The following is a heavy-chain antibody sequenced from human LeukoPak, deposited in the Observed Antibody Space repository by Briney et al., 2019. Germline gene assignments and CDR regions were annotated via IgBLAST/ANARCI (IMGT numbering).Heavy chain of an antibody. J-gene: IGHJ4*02. CDR3: ARGRDYDILHYFDY. V-gene: IGHV4-59*01. CDR1: GGSISSYY. Sequence: SETLSLTCTVSGGSISSYYWSWIRQPPGKGLEWIGYIYYSGSTNYNPSLKSRVTISVDTSKNQFSLKLSSVTAADTTVYYCARGRDYDILHYFDYWGQGTLVTVSS. D-gene: IGHD3-9*01. CDR2: IYYSGST.